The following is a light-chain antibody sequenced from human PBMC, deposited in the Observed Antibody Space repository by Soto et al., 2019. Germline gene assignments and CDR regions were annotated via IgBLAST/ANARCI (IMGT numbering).Light chain of an antibody. CDR3: QQLTDWPPQWT. J-gene: IGKJ1*01. CDR1: QSISSY. CDR2: DAS. Sequence: EFVLPQSPGTLSLPPGERATLSCMASQSISSYLAWYQQKPGQAPRLLIYDASSRATGIPARFSGSGSGTDFTLTISSLEPEDFAVYYCQQLTDWPPQWTFGQGTKVDI. V-gene: IGKV3-11*01.